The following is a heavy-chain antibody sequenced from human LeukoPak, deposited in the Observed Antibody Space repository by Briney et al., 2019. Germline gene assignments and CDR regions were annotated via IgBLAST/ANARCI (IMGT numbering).Heavy chain of an antibody. CDR2: IYHSGST. CDR3: ARCFAGGSIAAAGVVDY. D-gene: IGHD6-13*01. Sequence: PSETLSLTCTVSGYSISSGYYWGWIRQPPGKGLEWIGSIYHSGSTYYNPSLKSRVTISVDKSKNQFSLKLSSVTAADTAVYYCARCFAGGSIAAAGVVDYWGQGTLVTVSS. V-gene: IGHV4-38-2*02. J-gene: IGHJ4*02. CDR1: GYSISSGYY.